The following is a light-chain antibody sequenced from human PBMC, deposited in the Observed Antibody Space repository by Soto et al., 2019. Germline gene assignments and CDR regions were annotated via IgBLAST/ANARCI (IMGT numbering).Light chain of an antibody. CDR1: QTVTNNY. V-gene: IGKV3-20*01. CDR2: DVS. Sequence: EIVLTQSPGTLSLSPGERATLSCRASQTVTNNYLAWFQQKPGQAPRLLIEDVSKRATGIPDRFSGSGSGTDFTLTISRLEPEDFAVYYCQQSAHASLTFGGGTKVEIK. J-gene: IGKJ4*01. CDR3: QQSAHASLT.